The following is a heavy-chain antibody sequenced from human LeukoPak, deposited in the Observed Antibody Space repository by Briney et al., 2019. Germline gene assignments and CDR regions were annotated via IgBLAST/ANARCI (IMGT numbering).Heavy chain of an antibody. D-gene: IGHD6-25*01. Sequence: PSETLSLTCTVSGGSISSRGYYWGWIRQPPGKGLEWIGHIYYSGSTYYNPSLKSRFTISVDTSKNQFSLKLSSVTAAATAVYNCARYSSAWFDPWAREPWSPSPQ. CDR3: ARYSSAWFDP. CDR2: IYYSGST. J-gene: IGHJ5*02. V-gene: IGHV4-39*01. CDR1: GGSISSRGYY.